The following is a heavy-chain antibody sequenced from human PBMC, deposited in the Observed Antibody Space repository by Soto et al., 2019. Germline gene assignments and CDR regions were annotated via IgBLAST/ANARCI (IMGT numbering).Heavy chain of an antibody. CDR3: AKIGTYLRMDV. CDR1: GFIFSNYA. CDR2: VGGNGLDT. Sequence: EVQLLESGGGLVQPGGSLRLSCAASGFIFSNYAMNWVRQAPGKGLEWVSAVGGNGLDTYYADSVKGRFSISRDNANNSLYLQMNSLRVEDTAVYYCAKIGTYLRMDVWGQGTTVTVSS. J-gene: IGHJ6*02. D-gene: IGHD3-10*01. V-gene: IGHV3-23*01.